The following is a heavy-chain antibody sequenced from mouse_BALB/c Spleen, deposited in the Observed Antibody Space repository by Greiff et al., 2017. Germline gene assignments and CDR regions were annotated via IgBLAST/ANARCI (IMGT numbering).Heavy chain of an antibody. V-gene: IGHV5-6*01. CDR1: GFTFSSYG. Sequence: EVQGVESGGDLVKPGGSLKLSCAASGFTFSSYGMSWVRQTPDKRLEWVATISSGGSYTYYPDSVKGRFTISRDNAKNTLYLQMSSLKSEDTAMYYCARQECDYWGQGTTLTVSS. J-gene: IGHJ2*01. CDR2: ISSGGSYT. CDR3: ARQECDY.